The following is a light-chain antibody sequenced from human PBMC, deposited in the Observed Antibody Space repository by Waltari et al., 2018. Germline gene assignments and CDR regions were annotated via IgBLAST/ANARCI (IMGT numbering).Light chain of an antibody. CDR3: MQALQTPLT. V-gene: IGKV2-28*01. Sequence: EIVLTQSPLSLPVTPGEPASISCRSSQSLLYSNGYNYLDWYLQKPGQSPQLLIYLGSNRASGVPGRFSGRGSGTDFTLEITRVEAEDVGVDYGMQALQTPLTFGGGTKVEIK. CDR2: LGS. J-gene: IGKJ4*01. CDR1: QSLLYSNGYNY.